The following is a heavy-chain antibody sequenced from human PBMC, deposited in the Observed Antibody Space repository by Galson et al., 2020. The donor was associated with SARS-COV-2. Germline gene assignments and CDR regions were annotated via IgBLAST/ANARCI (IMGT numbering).Heavy chain of an antibody. CDR3: ARGETGDYDTVPFWVTSYYYYGMDV. CDR2: INHSGST. CDR1: GGSFSGYY. V-gene: IGHV4-34*01. J-gene: IGHJ6*02. D-gene: IGHD4-17*01. Sequence: SQTPSLTCAVYGGSFSGYYWSWIRQPPGKGLEWTGEINHSGSTNYNPSLTSRVTISVDTSKNQFSLKLSSVTAADTAVYYCARGETGDYDTVPFWVTSYYYYGMDVWGQGTTVTVSS.